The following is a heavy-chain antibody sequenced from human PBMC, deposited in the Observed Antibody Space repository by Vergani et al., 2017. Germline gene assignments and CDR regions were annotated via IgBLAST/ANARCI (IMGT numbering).Heavy chain of an antibody. CDR3: ARQGGLYYYYMDV. V-gene: IGHV3-21*01. CDR1: GFTFSSYS. Sequence: EVQLVESGGGLVKPGGSLRLSCAASGFTFSSYSMNWVRQAPGKGLEWVSSISSSSSYIYYAYSVKGRFTISRDNAKNSLYLQMNSLRAEDTAVYYCARQGGLYYYYMDVWGKGTTVTVSS. J-gene: IGHJ6*03. CDR2: ISSSSSYI.